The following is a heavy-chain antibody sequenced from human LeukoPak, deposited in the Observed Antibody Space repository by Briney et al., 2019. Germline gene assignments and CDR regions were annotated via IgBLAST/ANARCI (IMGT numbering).Heavy chain of an antibody. CDR3: ARGPYIAARAMGHTGDYYYGMDV. V-gene: IGHV1-69*13. Sequence: ASVKVSCKASGGTFSSYAISWVRQAPGQGLEWMGGIIPIFGTANYAQKFQGRATITADESTSTAYMELSSLRSEDTAVYYCARGPYIAARAMGHTGDYYYGMDVWGQGTTVTVSS. CDR1: GGTFSSYA. D-gene: IGHD6-6*01. CDR2: IIPIFGTA. J-gene: IGHJ6*02.